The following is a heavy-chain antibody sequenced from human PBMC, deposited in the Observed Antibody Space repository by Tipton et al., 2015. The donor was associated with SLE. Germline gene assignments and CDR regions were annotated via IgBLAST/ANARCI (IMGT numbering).Heavy chain of an antibody. CDR3: AREGDGSANYFFYGINL. V-gene: IGHV4-31*03. Sequence: TLSLTCSVSGGSMTGSYWSWVRQRPGKGLEWIGYVYYSGSTYYNPSLGGRVTISRDTSKSQFSLELTSVTAADTAVYYCAREGDGSANYFFYGINLWGQGTTVTVSS. D-gene: IGHD5-24*01. CDR1: GGSMTGSY. CDR2: VYYSGST. J-gene: IGHJ6*02.